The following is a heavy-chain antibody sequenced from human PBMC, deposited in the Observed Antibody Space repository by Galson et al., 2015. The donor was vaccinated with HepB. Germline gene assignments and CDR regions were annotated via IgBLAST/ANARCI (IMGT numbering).Heavy chain of an antibody. D-gene: IGHD3-10*01. CDR2: ISSSSSTI. CDR3: ARGDTSSGGDY. Sequence: SLRLSCAASGFTFSSYSMNWVRQAPGKGLEWVSYISSSSSTIYYADSVKGRFTISRDNAKNSLYLQMNSLRAEDTAVYYCARGDTSSGGDYWGQGTLVTVSS. V-gene: IGHV3-48*01. J-gene: IGHJ4*02. CDR1: GFTFSSYS.